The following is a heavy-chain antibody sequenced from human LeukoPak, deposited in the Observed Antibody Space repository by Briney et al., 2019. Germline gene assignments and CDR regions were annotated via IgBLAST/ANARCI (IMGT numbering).Heavy chain of an antibody. J-gene: IGHJ4*02. V-gene: IGHV3-74*01. CDR3: ARGGVNPVDH. Sequence: GGSLRLSCAASGFPFNSFWMHWVRQAPGKGLVWVSDMNEYSTTIRYADSVKGRFTISRDNAKSILYLQMNNLRAEDTAMYFCARGGVNPVDHWGQGTLVTVSS. D-gene: IGHD1-14*01. CDR1: GFPFNSFW. CDR2: MNEYSTTI.